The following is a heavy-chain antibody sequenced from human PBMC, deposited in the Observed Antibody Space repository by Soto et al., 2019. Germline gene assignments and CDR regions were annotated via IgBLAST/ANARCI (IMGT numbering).Heavy chain of an antibody. CDR1: GDSISTVDYF. D-gene: IGHD2-15*01. V-gene: IGHV4-30-4*01. Sequence: SETLSLTCSVSGDSISTVDYFWAWVHQPPGQALEYIGYIYKSATTYYNPSFESRVAISLDTSKSQFSLNVTSLTAADTAVYFCARGRYCLTGRCFPNWFDSWGQGTLVTVSS. CDR2: IYKSATT. CDR3: ARGRYCLTGRCFPNWFDS. J-gene: IGHJ5*01.